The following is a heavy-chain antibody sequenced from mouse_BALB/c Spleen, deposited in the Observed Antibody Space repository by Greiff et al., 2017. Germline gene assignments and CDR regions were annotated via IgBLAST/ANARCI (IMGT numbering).Heavy chain of an antibody. CDR1: GYTFTSYW. Sequence: VQLQQSGAELVKPGASVKLSCKASGYTFTSYWMHWVKLRPGQGVEWIGEINPSNGGTNYNEKFKRKATLTVDKSSSTAYMQLSSLTSEDSAVYYCSPCTEASYAMDYWGQGTSVTVSS. D-gene: IGHD1-1*01. CDR2: INPSNGGT. J-gene: IGHJ4*01. CDR3: SPCTEASYAMDY. V-gene: IGHV1S16*01.